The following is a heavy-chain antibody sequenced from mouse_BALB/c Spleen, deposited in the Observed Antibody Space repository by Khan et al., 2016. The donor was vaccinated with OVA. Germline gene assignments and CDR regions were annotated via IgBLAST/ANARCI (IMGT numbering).Heavy chain of an antibody. D-gene: IGHD1-1*01. V-gene: IGHV1-20*02. CDR2: INPHIGET. Sequence: DVKLQESGPELVKPGASVKISCKASGYSFTGYFMNWVMQSHGKSLEWIGHINPHIGETLYNQKFKGKATLTVDESSSTVYMELRILASEDSAIYYCARTDGSDFDYWGQGTTLTVSS. CDR1: GYSFTGYF. J-gene: IGHJ2*01. CDR3: ARTDGSDFDY.